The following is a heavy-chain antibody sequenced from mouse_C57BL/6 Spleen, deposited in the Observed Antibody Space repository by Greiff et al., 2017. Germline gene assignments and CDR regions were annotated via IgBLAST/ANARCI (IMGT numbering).Heavy chain of an antibody. CDR1: EYEFPSHD. V-gene: IGHV5-2*03. Sequence: EVNVVESGGGLVQPGESLKLSCESNEYEFPSHDMSWVRKTPETRLELVAAINSDGGSTYYPDTMERRFIIYRDKTKKTLYLQMCSLRSNDTSVYYCARRNYVNAMDYWGQGTSVTVSS. CDR2: INSDGGST. J-gene: IGHJ4*01. CDR3: ARRNYVNAMDY. D-gene: IGHD1-1*01.